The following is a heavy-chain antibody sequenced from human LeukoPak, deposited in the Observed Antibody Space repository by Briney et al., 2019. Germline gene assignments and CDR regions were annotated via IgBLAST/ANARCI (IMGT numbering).Heavy chain of an antibody. CDR3: ARVGYSAALDY. CDR1: GFTFSSYW. Sequence: GGSLRLSCADSGFTFSSYWMHWVRQAPGKGLVWVSRINTGGSSTSYADSVKGRFTISRDNAKNTLYLQMNSLRAEATAVYYCARVGYSAALDYWGQGTLVTVSS. D-gene: IGHD2-2*01. J-gene: IGHJ4*02. CDR2: INTGGSST. V-gene: IGHV3-74*01.